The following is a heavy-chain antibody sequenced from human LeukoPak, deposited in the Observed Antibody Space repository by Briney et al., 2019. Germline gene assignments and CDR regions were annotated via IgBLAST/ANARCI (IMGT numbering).Heavy chain of an antibody. Sequence: ASVKVSCKVSGYTLTELSMHWVRQAPGKGLEWMGAFDPEDGETIYAQKFQGRVTMTEDTSTDTAYMELSSLRSEDMAVYYCAGFGEFMSDFDYWGQGTLVTVSS. V-gene: IGHV1-24*01. CDR3: AGFGEFMSDFDY. J-gene: IGHJ4*02. CDR2: FDPEDGET. D-gene: IGHD3-10*01. CDR1: GYTLTELS.